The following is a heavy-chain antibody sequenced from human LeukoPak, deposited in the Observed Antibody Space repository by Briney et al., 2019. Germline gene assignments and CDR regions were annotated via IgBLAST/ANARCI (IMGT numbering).Heavy chain of an antibody. CDR3: ATTSGQWLVLYY. V-gene: IGHV1-24*01. D-gene: IGHD6-19*01. J-gene: IGHJ4*02. CDR2: FYPEDGEK. CDR1: GYTLTELY. Sequence: ASVTVSCTVSGYTLTELYMHWVRQAPGKGLEWMGGFYPEDGEKIYAQKFQGRVTMPEDTSTDTAYMELSSLRSEDTAVYYCATTSGQWLVLYYWGQGTLVTVSS.